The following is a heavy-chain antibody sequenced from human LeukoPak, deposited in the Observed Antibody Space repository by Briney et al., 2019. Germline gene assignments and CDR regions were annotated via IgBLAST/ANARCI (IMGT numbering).Heavy chain of an antibody. Sequence: GASVKVSCMASGYTFTGYYMHWVRQAPGQGVEWMGWINPNSGGTNYAQKLQGRVTMTRDTSISTAYMELSRLRSHDTAVYYCARDAEDVRYFDWLWTYNWFDAWGQRTLVTVSS. V-gene: IGHV1-2*02. CDR2: INPNSGGT. D-gene: IGHD3-9*01. J-gene: IGHJ5*02. CDR1: GYTFTGYY. CDR3: ARDAEDVRYFDWLWTYNWFDA.